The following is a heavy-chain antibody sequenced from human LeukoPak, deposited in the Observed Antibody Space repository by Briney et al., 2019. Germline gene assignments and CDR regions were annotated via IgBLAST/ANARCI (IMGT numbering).Heavy chain of an antibody. J-gene: IGHJ4*02. V-gene: IGHV1-2*02. Sequence: ASVKVSCKASGYSFTGYYMHWVRQAPGQGLEWMGWINPNSGGTNYAQNFQGRVTMTRDTSISTAYMELSRLRSDDTAVYYCARDSRYDILTGYYGYWGQGTLVTVSS. CDR1: GYSFTGYY. D-gene: IGHD3-9*01. CDR2: INPNSGGT. CDR3: ARDSRYDILTGYYGY.